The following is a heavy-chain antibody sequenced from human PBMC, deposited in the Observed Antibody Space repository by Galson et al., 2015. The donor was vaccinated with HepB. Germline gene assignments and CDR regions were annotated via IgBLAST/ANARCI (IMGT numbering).Heavy chain of an antibody. Sequence: SVKVSCKASGGTFSSYAISWVRQAPGQGLEWMGGIIPIFGTANYAQKFQGRVTITADESTSTAYMELSSLRSEDTAVYYCARFGGSPATTPKGSDYWGQGTLVTVSS. J-gene: IGHJ4*02. V-gene: IGHV1-69*13. CDR3: ARFGGSPATTPKGSDY. CDR2: IIPIFGTA. CDR1: GGTFSSYA. D-gene: IGHD3-3*01.